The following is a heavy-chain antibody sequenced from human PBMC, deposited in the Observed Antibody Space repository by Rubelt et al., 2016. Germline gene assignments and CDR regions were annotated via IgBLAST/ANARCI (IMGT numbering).Heavy chain of an antibody. J-gene: IGHJ4*02. CDR3: ARDYYGSGGD. D-gene: IGHD3-10*01. CDR1: GGSISSGGYY. CDR2: IYCSGST. V-gene: IGHV4-31*03. Sequence: QLQLQESGPGLVKPSETLSLTCTVSGGSISSGGYYWSWIRQHPGKGLEWIGYIYCSGSTYYNPSLKSRVTISVETSNNQFSLKLSSVTAADTAVYYCARDYYGSGGDWGQGTLVTVSS.